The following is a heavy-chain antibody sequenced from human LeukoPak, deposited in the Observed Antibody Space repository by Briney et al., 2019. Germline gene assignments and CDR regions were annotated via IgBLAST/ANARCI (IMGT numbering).Heavy chain of an antibody. CDR3: ARDRYHYYDSSQIYYYGMDV. Sequence: PGGSLRLSCAASGFTFSSYAMSWVRQAPGKGLEWVSAISGSGGSTYYADSVKGRFTISRDNSKNTLYLQMNSLRAEDTAVYYCARDRYHYYDSSQIYYYGMDVWGQGTTVTVSS. V-gene: IGHV3-23*01. J-gene: IGHJ6*02. D-gene: IGHD3-22*01. CDR1: GFTFSSYA. CDR2: ISGSGGST.